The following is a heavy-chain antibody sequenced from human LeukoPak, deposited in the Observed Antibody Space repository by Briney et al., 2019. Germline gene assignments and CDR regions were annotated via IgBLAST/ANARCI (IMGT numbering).Heavy chain of an antibody. Sequence: GGSLRLSCTASGFTFSGAWMTWVRQAPGRGLEWGANIREDGTEKNYVDSVKGRFTISRDNAKNSLFLQMSNLRDDDTAIYYCARPVGISFWGQGTLVTVSS. CDR2: IREDGTEK. J-gene: IGHJ4*02. D-gene: IGHD7-27*01. V-gene: IGHV3-7*01. CDR1: GFTFSGAW. CDR3: ARPVGISF.